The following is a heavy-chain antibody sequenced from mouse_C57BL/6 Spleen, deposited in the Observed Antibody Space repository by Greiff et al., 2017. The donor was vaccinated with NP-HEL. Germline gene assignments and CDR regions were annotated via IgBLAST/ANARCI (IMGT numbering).Heavy chain of an antibody. CDR1: GYAFSSSW. D-gene: IGHD1-1*01. J-gene: IGHJ3*01. CDR2: IYPGDGDT. V-gene: IGHV1-82*01. CDR3: ARVNCGSVAD. Sequence: VKLVESGPELVKPGASVKISCKASGYAFSSSWMNWVKQRPGKGLEWIGRIYPGDGDTNYNGKFKGKATLTADKSSSTSYMQISSLTSEDSAVYCCARVNCGSVADWGQGTLVTVSA.